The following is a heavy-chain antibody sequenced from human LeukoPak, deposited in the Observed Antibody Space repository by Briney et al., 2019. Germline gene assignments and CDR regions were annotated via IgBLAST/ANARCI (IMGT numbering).Heavy chain of an antibody. D-gene: IGHD1-7*01. CDR3: ARLAPMTLAGTYYYHSMDV. Sequence: SETLSLTCTVSGGSISSYYWSWIRQPPGKGLEWIGYIYYSGSTNYNPSLKSRVTISVDTSKNQFSLKLSSVTAADTAVYFCARLAPMTLAGTYYYHSMDVWGQGTTVIVSS. CDR1: GGSISSYY. CDR2: IYYSGST. V-gene: IGHV4-59*08. J-gene: IGHJ6*02.